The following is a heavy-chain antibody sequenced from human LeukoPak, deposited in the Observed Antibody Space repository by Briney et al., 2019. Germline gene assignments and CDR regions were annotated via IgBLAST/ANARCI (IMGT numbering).Heavy chain of an antibody. D-gene: IGHD1-26*01. CDR1: GFTFRTYA. CDR3: ANPSGSHPKFYFVS. J-gene: IGHJ4*02. Sequence: PGGSLRLSCAASGFTFRTYAMSWVRQAPGKGLEWVSAISDSGGSTHYTDSVKGRFTISRDNSKNTLYLEMHSLRVEDTAVYYCANPSGSHPKFYFVSWGERTLVTVSS. CDR2: ISDSGGST. V-gene: IGHV3-23*01.